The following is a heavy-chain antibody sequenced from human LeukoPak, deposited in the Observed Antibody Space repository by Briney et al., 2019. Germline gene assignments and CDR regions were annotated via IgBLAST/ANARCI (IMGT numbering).Heavy chain of an antibody. CDR3: ASDYYDSSGYYEAY. V-gene: IGHV3-48*02. CDR2: ISSSSSTI. J-gene: IGHJ4*02. D-gene: IGHD3-22*01. Sequence: PGGSLRLSCAASGFTFSSYAMSWVRQAPGKGLEWVSYISSSSSTIYYADSVKGRFTISRDNAKNSLYLQMNSLRDEDTAVYYCASDYYDSSGYYEAYWGQGTLVTVSS. CDR1: GFTFSSYA.